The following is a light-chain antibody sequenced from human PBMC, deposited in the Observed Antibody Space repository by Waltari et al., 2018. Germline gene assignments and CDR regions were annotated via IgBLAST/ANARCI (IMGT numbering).Light chain of an antibody. CDR1: QGIRTW. J-gene: IGKJ5*01. CDR2: DAT. V-gene: IGKV1D-12*01. CDR3: QQANSFPIT. Sequence: IQVTQSPSSVSASIGDRVTITCRASQGIRTWLSWYQKRPGEAPRLLIHDATSLQSGVPSRFSGGGSGTDFTLIISGLQPEDFATYYCQQANSFPITFGQGTRLDIK.